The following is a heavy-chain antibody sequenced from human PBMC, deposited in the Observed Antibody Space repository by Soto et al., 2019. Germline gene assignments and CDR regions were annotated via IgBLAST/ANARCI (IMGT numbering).Heavy chain of an antibody. Sequence: GSLRLSCAASGFTFSPYWMSWVRQAPGKGLEWVAHIKPDGSQQFYVDSVRGRFTVSRDNAKNSMYLEMNSLRAEDTAIYYCARSTHSSADYWGQGSLVTVS. V-gene: IGHV3-7*05. D-gene: IGHD3-22*01. CDR1: GFTFSPYW. CDR2: IKPDGSQQ. CDR3: ARSTHSSADY. J-gene: IGHJ4*02.